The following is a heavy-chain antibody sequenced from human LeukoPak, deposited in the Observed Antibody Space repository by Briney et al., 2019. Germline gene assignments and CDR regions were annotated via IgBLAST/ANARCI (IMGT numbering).Heavy chain of an antibody. CDR2: IKLDESEK. CDR3: ARDRHTHGDTPVD. J-gene: IGHJ4*02. D-gene: IGHD4-17*01. Sequence: GGSLRLSCAASGFTLTSYWMTWVRQAPGKGLEWVANIKLDESEKYYVDSVKGRFSMFRDNAEKSLYLQMNSLGAEDTAVYYCARDRHTHGDTPVDWGQGTLVTVSS. CDR1: GFTLTSYW. V-gene: IGHV3-7*01.